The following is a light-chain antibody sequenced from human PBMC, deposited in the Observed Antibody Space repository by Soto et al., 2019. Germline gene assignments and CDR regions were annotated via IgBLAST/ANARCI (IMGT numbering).Light chain of an antibody. CDR1: QDISSY. CDR3: QQINNYPWT. Sequence: IQLTQSPSSLSASVGDRVTITCRASQDISSYLAWYQQKPGKAPKLLIYAASTLQSGVPSRFSGSGSGTDFTLTISSLQPEDFATYYCQQINNYPWTFGQGTKVDIK. J-gene: IGKJ1*01. V-gene: IGKV1-9*01. CDR2: AAS.